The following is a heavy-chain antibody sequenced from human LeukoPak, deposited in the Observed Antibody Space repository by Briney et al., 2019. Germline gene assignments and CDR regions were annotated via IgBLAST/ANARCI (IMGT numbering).Heavy chain of an antibody. CDR3: ASFWSSGYYYNY. CDR1: GGSFSGYY. CDR2: IYHSGST. D-gene: IGHD3-22*01. V-gene: IGHV4-34*01. J-gene: IGHJ4*02. Sequence: SETLSLTCAVYGGSFSGYYWSWIRQPPGKGLEWIGSIYHSGSTYYNPSLKSRVTISVDTSKNQFSLKLSSVTAADTAVYYCASFWSSGYYYNYWGQGTLVTVSS.